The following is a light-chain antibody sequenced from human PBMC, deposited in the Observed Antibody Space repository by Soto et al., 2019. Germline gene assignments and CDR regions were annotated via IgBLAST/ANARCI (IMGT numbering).Light chain of an antibody. CDR1: QSISNF. J-gene: IGKJ3*01. V-gene: IGKV1-39*01. CDR3: QQCYDTPFT. Sequence: DIQMTQSPSSLSASVGDRVTITCRASQSISNFLNWYQQKPGKAPKLLFYPASSLQSGVPSRFSGGGSGTDFTLTISDLQPEDFAIYYCQQCYDTPFTFGPGTRVEI. CDR2: PAS.